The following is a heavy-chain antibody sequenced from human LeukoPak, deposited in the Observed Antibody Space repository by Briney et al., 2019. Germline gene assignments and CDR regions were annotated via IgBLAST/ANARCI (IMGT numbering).Heavy chain of an antibody. J-gene: IGHJ6*02. CDR1: GFAFSSYW. V-gene: IGHV3-7*01. Sequence: GGSLRLSCAASGFAFSSYWMSWVRQAPGKGLEWAANIKQDGSEKYYVDSVKGRFTISRDNAKNSLYLQMNSLRAEDTAVYYCARDSVGSGWPYYYYYGMDVWGQGTTVTVSS. CDR2: IKQDGSEK. D-gene: IGHD6-19*01. CDR3: ARDSVGSGWPYYYYYGMDV.